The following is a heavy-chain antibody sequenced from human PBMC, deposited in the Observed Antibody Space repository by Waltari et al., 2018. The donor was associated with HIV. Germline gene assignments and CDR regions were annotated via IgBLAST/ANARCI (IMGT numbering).Heavy chain of an antibody. D-gene: IGHD4-17*01. Sequence: EVQLVEFGGGLVQPGGSLTLSCVTSGIPFTTYWMHWVRQAPGKGLEWGSVIKFRGSESIYAESGRGRFTSSRDNARNTVYLQMTSLRAEDTAVYYCSSLTTRGDFLDLWGRGTLVTVSS. CDR2: IKFRGSES. CDR1: GIPFTTYW. CDR3: SSLTTRGDFLDL. V-gene: IGHV3-74*01. J-gene: IGHJ4*02.